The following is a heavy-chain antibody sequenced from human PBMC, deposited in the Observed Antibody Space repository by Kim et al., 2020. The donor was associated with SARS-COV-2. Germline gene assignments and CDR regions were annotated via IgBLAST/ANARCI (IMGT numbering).Heavy chain of an antibody. D-gene: IGHD5-18*01. CDR2: ISYDGSNK. V-gene: IGHV3-30-3*01. CDR1: GFTFSSYA. J-gene: IGHJ6*02. Sequence: GGSLRLSCAASGFTFSSYAMHWVRQAPGKGLEWVAVISYDGSNKYYADSVKGRFTISRDNSKNTLYLQMNSLRAEDTAVYYCARDLVLHRGYSYGYDAYYYYGMDVSGQGTTVTVSS. CDR3: ARDLVLHRGYSYGYDAYYYYGMDV.